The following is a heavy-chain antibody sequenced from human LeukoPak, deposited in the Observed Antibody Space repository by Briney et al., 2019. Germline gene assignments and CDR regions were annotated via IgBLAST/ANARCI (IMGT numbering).Heavy chain of an antibody. D-gene: IGHD6-19*01. Sequence: SETLSLTCTVSGDSVSSSSYYWGWIRQPPGKGLEWIGSIYYGGSTYYNPSLKSRVTISVDTSKNQFSLKLSSVTAADTALYYCARHTSSAWYSFDYWGQGTLVTVSS. CDR3: ARHTSSAWYSFDY. CDR2: IYYGGST. CDR1: GDSVSSSSYY. V-gene: IGHV4-39*01. J-gene: IGHJ4*02.